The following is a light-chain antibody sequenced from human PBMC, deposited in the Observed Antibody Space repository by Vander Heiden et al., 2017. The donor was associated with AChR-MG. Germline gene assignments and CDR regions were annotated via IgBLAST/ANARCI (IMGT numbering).Light chain of an antibody. J-gene: IGLJ1*01. CDR1: KLGDKY. CDR2: QDS. Sequence: SYELTQPPSVSVSPGQTASITCSGDKLGDKYACWYQQKPGQSPVLVIYQDSKRPSGIPERFSGSNSGNTATLTISGTQAMDEADYYCQAWDSSTGGDVVGTGTKVTVL. CDR3: QAWDSSTGGDV. V-gene: IGLV3-1*01.